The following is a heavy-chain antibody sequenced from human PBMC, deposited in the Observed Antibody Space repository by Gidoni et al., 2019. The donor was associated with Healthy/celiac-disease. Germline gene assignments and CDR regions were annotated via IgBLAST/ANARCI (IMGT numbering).Heavy chain of an antibody. V-gene: IGHV4-34*01. CDR3: ARVRLYSSSSFFDY. Sequence: QVQLQQWGAGLLTPSETLSLTCAVYGGSFRGYYWRWIRQPPGRGLEWIGEINHSGSTNYKPAFKRRVTISVDTSKHPFSLMLGSVTAADTAVYYCARVRLYSSSSFFDYWGQGTLVAVSS. CDR1: GGSFRGYY. J-gene: IGHJ4*02. D-gene: IGHD6-6*01. CDR2: INHSGST.